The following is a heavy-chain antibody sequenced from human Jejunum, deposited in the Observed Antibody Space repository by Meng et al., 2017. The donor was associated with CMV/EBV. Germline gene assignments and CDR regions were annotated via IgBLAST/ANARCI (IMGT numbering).Heavy chain of an antibody. CDR2: FYYSGST. CDR3: ARRGNKNWSIGYFEY. J-gene: IGHJ4*02. CDR1: GGSISTSHSY. D-gene: IGHD1-1*01. V-gene: IGHV4-39*07. Sequence: LQLQESGPGLVNPSETLSLICTVSGGSISTSHSYWGWIRQPPGKGLEWIGSFYYSGSTYYNPSLKSRVTMSVDTSKNQFSLKLSSVTAADTAVYYCARRGNKNWSIGYFEYWGQGTLVTVSS.